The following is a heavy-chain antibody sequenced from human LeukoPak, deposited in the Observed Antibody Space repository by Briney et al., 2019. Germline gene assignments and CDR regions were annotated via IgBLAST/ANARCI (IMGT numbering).Heavy chain of an antibody. J-gene: IGHJ4*02. Sequence: PGGSLRLSCAASGFTFNMYTMYWVRQAPGKGLEWVSSISSSTTYIYYADSVKGRFTISRDNVKNSLSLQMNSLRAEDTAFYYCARVDNYGGNPPDYWGQGTLVTVST. CDR1: GFTFNMYT. D-gene: IGHD4-23*01. V-gene: IGHV3-21*01. CDR3: ARVDNYGGNPPDY. CDR2: ISSSTTYI.